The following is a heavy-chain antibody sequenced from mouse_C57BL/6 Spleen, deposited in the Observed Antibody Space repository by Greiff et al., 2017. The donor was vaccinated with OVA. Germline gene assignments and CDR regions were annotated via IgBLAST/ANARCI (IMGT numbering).Heavy chain of an antibody. Sequence: QVQLKESGPELVKPGASVKISCKASGYSFTSYYIHWVKQRPGQGLEWIGWIYPGSGNTKYNEKFKGKATLTADTSSSTAYMQLSSLTSEDSAVYYCARGEGYYYGKDYWGQGTTLTVSS. V-gene: IGHV1-66*01. CDR2: IYPGSGNT. CDR1: GYSFTSYY. J-gene: IGHJ2*01. CDR3: ARGEGYYYGKDY. D-gene: IGHD1-1*01.